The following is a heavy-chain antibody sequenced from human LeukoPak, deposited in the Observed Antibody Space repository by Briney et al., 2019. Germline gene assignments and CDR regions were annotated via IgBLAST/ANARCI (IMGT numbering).Heavy chain of an antibody. Sequence: SETLSLTCTVSGYSINSGYCWGWIRQPPGRGLEWIGGICHTGSTFYNPSLESRVTIVDTSKNQFSLRLTSVTAADTAVYYCARERGFYGDLTWGQGTLVTVYS. J-gene: IGHJ5*02. D-gene: IGHD4-17*01. CDR3: ARERGFYGDLT. CDR2: ICHTGST. V-gene: IGHV4-38-2*02. CDR1: GYSINSGYC.